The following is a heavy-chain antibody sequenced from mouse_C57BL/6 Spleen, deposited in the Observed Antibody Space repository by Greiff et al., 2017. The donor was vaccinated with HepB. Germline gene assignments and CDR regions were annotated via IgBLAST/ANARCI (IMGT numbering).Heavy chain of an antibody. D-gene: IGHD1-1*01. J-gene: IGHJ4*01. CDR3: AREGSFYYGSRDYYAMDY. V-gene: IGHV1-19*01. Sequence: DVKLQESGPVLVKPGASVKMSCKASGYTFTDYYMNWVKQSHGKSLEWIGVINPYNGGTSYNQKFKGKATLTVDKSSSTAYMELNSLTSEDSAVYYCAREGSFYYGSRDYYAMDYWGQGTSVTVSS. CDR1: GYTFTDYY. CDR2: INPYNGGT.